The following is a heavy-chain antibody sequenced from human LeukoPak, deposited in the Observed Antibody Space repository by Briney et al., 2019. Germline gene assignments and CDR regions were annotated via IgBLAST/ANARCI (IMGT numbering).Heavy chain of an antibody. Sequence: GASVKVSCKASGYTFTTYGISWVRQAPGQGLEWMGRISAYNGNTNYAQKLQGRVTMTTDTSTSTDYMELRRLRSDDTAVYYCARVGNIRGPTFYFGYWGQGTLVTVSS. J-gene: IGHJ4*02. CDR3: ARVGNIRGPTFYFGY. CDR2: ISAYNGNT. V-gene: IGHV1-18*01. D-gene: IGHD3-10*01. CDR1: GYTFTTYG.